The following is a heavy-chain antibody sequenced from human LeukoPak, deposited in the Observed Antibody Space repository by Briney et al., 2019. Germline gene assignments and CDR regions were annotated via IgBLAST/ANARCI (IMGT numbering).Heavy chain of an antibody. CDR2: LYNSGST. D-gene: IGHD2/OR15-2a*01. CDR1: GFTFSSYA. V-gene: IGHV4-38-2*01. CDR3: VIFPGY. J-gene: IGHJ4*02. Sequence: GSLRLSCAASGFTFSSYAMHWIRQPPGKGLEWIGSLYNSGSTYSNPSLKSRATISVDTSKNQCSLKLRSVTAADTAVYYCVIFPGYWGQGTLVTVSS.